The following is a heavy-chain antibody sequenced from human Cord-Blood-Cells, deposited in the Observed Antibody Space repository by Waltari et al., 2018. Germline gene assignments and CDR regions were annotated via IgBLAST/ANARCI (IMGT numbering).Heavy chain of an antibody. V-gene: IGHV4-34*01. J-gene: IGHJ5*02. CDR2: INHSGST. CDR1: GGSFIGYY. Sequence: QVQLQQWGAGLLKPSETLSLTCAVYGGSFIGYYWIWIRQPPGKGLEWIGEINHSGSTNYNPSLKSRVTISVDTSKNQFSLKLSSVTAADTAVYYCARRPPPYSGSYYWFDPWGQGTLVTVSS. CDR3: ARRPPPYSGSYYWFDP. D-gene: IGHD1-26*01.